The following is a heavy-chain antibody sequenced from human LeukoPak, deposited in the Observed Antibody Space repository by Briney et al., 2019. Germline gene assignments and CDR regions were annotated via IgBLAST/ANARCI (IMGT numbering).Heavy chain of an antibody. CDR3: ARTTVTAPFQH. Sequence: GSLRLSCAASGFTFSSYEMNWVRQAPGKGLEWVSYISSSGSTICYADSVKGRFTISRDNAKNSLYLQMNSLRAEDTAVYYCARTTVTAPFQHWGQGTLVTVSS. CDR1: GFTFSSYE. D-gene: IGHD4-17*01. J-gene: IGHJ1*01. V-gene: IGHV3-48*03. CDR2: ISSSGSTI.